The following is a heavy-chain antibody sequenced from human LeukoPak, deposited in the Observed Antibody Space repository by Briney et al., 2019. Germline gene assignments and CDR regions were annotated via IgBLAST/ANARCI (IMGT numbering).Heavy chain of an antibody. Sequence: KISCKGSGYSFTSYWIGWVRQAPGQGLEWMGGIIPIFGTANYAQKFQGRVTITADKSTSTAYMELSSLRSEDTAVYYCARTTLRYFDWLSPIDYWGQGTLVTVSS. J-gene: IGHJ4*02. D-gene: IGHD3-9*01. V-gene: IGHV1-69*06. CDR1: GYSFTSYW. CDR2: IIPIFGTA. CDR3: ARTTLRYFDWLSPIDY.